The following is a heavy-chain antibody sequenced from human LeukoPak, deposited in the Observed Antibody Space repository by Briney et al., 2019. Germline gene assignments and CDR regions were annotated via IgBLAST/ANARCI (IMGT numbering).Heavy chain of an antibody. V-gene: IGHV3-30-3*01. CDR3: GRGSVGFGELNY. D-gene: IGHD3-10*01. CDR1: GFTLSSYA. J-gene: IGHJ4*02. Sequence: GSLRLSSAASGFTLSSYAMSWVRQAPGKGLEWVAVISYDGSNKFYAGSVKGRFTLSRDNSKNTLYLQMNSLRTEDTAVYYCGRGSVGFGELNYWGQGTLVTVSS. CDR2: ISYDGSNK.